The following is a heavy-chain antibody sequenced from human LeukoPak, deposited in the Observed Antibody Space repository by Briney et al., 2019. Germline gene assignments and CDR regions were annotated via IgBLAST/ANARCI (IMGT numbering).Heavy chain of an antibody. CDR3: AKSGYYYDSSGYYYLRAFDI. CDR1: GFTFSNYA. Sequence: GGSLRLSRAASGFTFSNYAMSWVPQAPGKGLEWVSTISGSGGSTYYADSVKGRFTISRDNSKNILYLQMNSLRAEDTAVYYCAKSGYYYDSSGYYYLRAFDIWGQGTMVTVSS. CDR2: ISGSGGST. J-gene: IGHJ3*02. V-gene: IGHV3-23*01. D-gene: IGHD3-22*01.